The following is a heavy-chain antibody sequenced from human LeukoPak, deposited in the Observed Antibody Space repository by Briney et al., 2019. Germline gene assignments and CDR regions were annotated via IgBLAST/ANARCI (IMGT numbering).Heavy chain of an antibody. Sequence: GGSLRLSCAAPGFTVSTNYMIWVRQAPGKGLEWVSVIYSGGDTYYADSVKGRFTISRDNSKNTVYFQLNSLRAEDTAVYYCARRSTVTRDLDIWGQGTMVTVSS. CDR1: GFTVSTNY. D-gene: IGHD4-17*01. J-gene: IGHJ3*02. CDR2: IYSGGDT. CDR3: ARRSTVTRDLDI. V-gene: IGHV3-66*04.